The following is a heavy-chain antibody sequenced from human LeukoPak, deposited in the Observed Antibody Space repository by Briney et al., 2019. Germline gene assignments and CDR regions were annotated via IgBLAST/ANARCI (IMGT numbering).Heavy chain of an antibody. V-gene: IGHV3-7*04. CDR1: GFTFSNNW. CDR3: ARDVGREAG. D-gene: IGHD3-10*01. J-gene: IGHJ4*02. CDR2: IKQDGSEI. Sequence: GGSLRLSCAASGFTFSNNWMSWVGQGPGKGLEWVANIKQDGSEIYYVDSVKGRFTISRDNAKTSLYLQMSSLRVEDTAVYYCARDVGREAGWGQGTLVTVSS.